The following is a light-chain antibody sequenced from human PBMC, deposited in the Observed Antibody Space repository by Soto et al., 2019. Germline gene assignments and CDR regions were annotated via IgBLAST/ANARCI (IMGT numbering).Light chain of an antibody. CDR3: QQYDIFST. J-gene: IGKJ1*01. CDR1: QSVSSY. Sequence: EIVLTQSPATLSLSPGERATLSCRASQSVSSYLAWYQQKPGQAPRLLIYDASNRATGIPARFSGSGSGTDFTHTISSLEPEDFATYYCQQYDIFSTFGQGTKVEVK. CDR2: DAS. V-gene: IGKV3-11*01.